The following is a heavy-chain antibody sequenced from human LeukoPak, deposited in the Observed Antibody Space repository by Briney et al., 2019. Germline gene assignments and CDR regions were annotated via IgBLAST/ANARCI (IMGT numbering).Heavy chain of an antibody. D-gene: IGHD5-18*01. CDR3: ARVSVDTAMVSGYYYGMDV. CDR1: GGSFGGYY. V-gene: IGHV4-34*01. J-gene: IGHJ6*02. Sequence: NPSETLSLTCAVYGGSFGGYYWSWIRQPPGKGLEWIGEINHSGSTNYNPSLKSRVTISVDTSKNQFSLKLSSVTAADTAVYYCARVSVDTAMVSGYYYGMDVWGQGTTVTVSS. CDR2: INHSGST.